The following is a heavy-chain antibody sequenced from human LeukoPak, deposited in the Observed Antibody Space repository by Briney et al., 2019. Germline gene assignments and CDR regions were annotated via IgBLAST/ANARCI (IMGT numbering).Heavy chain of an antibody. Sequence: ASVKVSCKASGGTFSSYAISWVRQAPAQGLEWMGGIIPIFGTANYAQKFQGRVTITADESTSTAYMELSSLRSEDTAVYYCAREGRTGYSSGWLDYWGQGTLVTVSS. CDR3: AREGRTGYSSGWLDY. CDR2: IIPIFGTA. CDR1: GGTFSSYA. J-gene: IGHJ4*02. V-gene: IGHV1-69*13. D-gene: IGHD6-19*01.